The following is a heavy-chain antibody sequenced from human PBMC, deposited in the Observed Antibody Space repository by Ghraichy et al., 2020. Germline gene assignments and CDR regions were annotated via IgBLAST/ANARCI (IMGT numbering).Heavy chain of an antibody. CDR3: AKPYSSSWYSYYYGMDV. V-gene: IGHV3-23*01. CDR1: GFTFSSYA. CDR2: ISGSGGST. D-gene: IGHD6-13*01. J-gene: IGHJ6*02. Sequence: GGSLRLSCAASGFTFSSYAMSWVRQAPGKGLEWVSAISGSGGSTYYADSVKGRFTISRDNSKNTLYLQMNSLRAEDTAVYYCAKPYSSSWYSYYYGMDVWGQGTTVTVSS.